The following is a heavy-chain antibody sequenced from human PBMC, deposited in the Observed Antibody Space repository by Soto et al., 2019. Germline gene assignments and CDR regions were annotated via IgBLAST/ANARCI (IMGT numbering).Heavy chain of an antibody. CDR2: MQPSTGRT. CDR3: ARGVSAGVDF. D-gene: IGHD1-26*01. J-gene: IGHJ4*02. V-gene: IGHV1-8*01. Sequence: QVQLVQSGAEVREPGASVKVSCKASGYSFTSLDINWVRQTAGRGLEWVGWMQPSTGRTGFAQKFQGRVTMTRDTSISTAYSELTTLKSGETAFYVCARGVSAGVDFWGQGTLVTVSS. CDR1: GYSFTSLD.